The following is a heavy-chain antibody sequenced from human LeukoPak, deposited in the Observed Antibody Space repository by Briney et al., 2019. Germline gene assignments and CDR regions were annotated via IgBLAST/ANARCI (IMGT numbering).Heavy chain of an antibody. D-gene: IGHD5-24*01. CDR1: GFTFSTYD. CDR2: ISYDGSNK. V-gene: IGHV3-30*18. CDR3: AKDRGDGYNRVLDY. Sequence: GGSLRLSCAASGFTFSTYDMKWVRQAPGKGLEWVAVISYDGSNKYYADSVKGRFTISRDNSKNTLYLQMNSLRAEDTAVYYCAKDRGDGYNRVLDYWGQGTLVTVSS. J-gene: IGHJ4*02.